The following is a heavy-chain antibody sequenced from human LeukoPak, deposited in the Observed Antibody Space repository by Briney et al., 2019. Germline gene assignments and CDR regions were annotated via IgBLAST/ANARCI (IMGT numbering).Heavy chain of an antibody. V-gene: IGHV3-30*02. J-gene: IGHJ5*02. CDR2: IRYDSSDK. CDR1: GFTFRTYG. D-gene: IGHD3-10*01. CDR3: AKSGSDYYGSGRPNWFDP. Sequence: PGGSLRLSCVASGFTFRTYGMHWVRQPPGQGLEWVAFIRYDSSDKYYADSVKGRFTISRDNSKNTLYLQMNSLRAEDTAVYYCAKSGSDYYGSGRPNWFDPWGQGTLVTVSS.